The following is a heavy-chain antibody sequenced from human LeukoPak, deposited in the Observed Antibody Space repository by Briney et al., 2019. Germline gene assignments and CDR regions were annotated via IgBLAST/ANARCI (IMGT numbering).Heavy chain of an antibody. CDR1: GFTFSSYA. D-gene: IGHD6-13*01. J-gene: IGHJ5*02. CDR3: ARAPRVAAAGTGWFDP. CDR2: ISYDGSNK. Sequence: GGSLRLSCAASGFTFSSYAMHWVRQAPGKGLEWVAVISYDGSNKYYADSVKGRFTISRDNSKNTLYLQMNSLRAEDTAVYYCARAPRVAAAGTGWFDPWGQGTLVTVSS. V-gene: IGHV3-30-3*01.